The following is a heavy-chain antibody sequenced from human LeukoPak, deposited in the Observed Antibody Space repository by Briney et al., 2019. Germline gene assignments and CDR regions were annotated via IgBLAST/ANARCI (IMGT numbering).Heavy chain of an antibody. CDR3: ATPGWSSTSSPPGYYYMDV. CDR2: MNPNSGNT. CDR1: GYTFTSYD. D-gene: IGHD2-2*01. Sequence: ASVKVSCKASGYTFTSYDINWVRQATGQGLEWMGWMNPNSGNTGYAQKFQGRVTMTRNTSISTAYMELSSLRFEDTAVYYCATPGWSSTSSPPGYYYMDVWNKGTTVTVSS. J-gene: IGHJ6*03. V-gene: IGHV1-8*01.